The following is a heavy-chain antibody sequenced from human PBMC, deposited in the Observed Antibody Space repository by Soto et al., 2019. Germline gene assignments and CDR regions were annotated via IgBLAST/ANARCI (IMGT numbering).Heavy chain of an antibody. V-gene: IGHV4-30-4*01. CDR3: ARGRYCLTGRCFPNWFDS. J-gene: IGHJ5*01. Sequence: SETLSLTCSVSGDSISTVDYFWAWIRQPPGQALEYIGYIYKSATTYYNPSFESRVAISLDTSKSQFSLNVTSVTAADTAVYFCARGRYCLTGRCFPNWFDSWGQGTLVTV. CDR2: IYKSATT. D-gene: IGHD2-15*01. CDR1: GDSISTVDYF.